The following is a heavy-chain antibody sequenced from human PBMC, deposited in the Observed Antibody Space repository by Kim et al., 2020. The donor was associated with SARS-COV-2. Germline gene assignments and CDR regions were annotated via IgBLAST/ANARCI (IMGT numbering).Heavy chain of an antibody. V-gene: IGHV3-21*04. D-gene: IGHD6-25*01. Sequence: GGSLRLSCAASGFTFSSYSMNWVRQAPGKGLEWVSSISSSSSYIYYADSVKGRFTISRDNAKNSLYLQMNSLRAEDTAVYYCASPIQYRAAAVTDYWGQGTLVTVSS. CDR1: GFTFSSYS. CDR3: ASPIQYRAAAVTDY. J-gene: IGHJ4*02. CDR2: ISSSSSYI.